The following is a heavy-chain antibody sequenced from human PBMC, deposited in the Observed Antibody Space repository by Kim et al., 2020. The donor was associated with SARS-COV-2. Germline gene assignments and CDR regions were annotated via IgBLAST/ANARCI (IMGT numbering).Heavy chain of an antibody. Sequence: ASVKVSCKASGYTFTGYAMNWVRQAPGQGLEWMGWINTNTGNPTYAQGFTGRFVFSLDTSVSTAYLQISSLKAEDTAVYYCARGGYCSSTSCYAQYYYYGMDVWGQGTTVTVSS. CDR1: GYTFTGYA. CDR3: ARGGYCSSTSCYAQYYYYGMDV. D-gene: IGHD2-2*01. V-gene: IGHV7-4-1*02. J-gene: IGHJ6*02. CDR2: INTNTGNP.